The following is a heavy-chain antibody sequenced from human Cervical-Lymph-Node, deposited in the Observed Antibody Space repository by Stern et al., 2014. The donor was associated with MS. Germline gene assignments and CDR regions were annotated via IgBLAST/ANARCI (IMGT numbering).Heavy chain of an antibody. J-gene: IGHJ6*02. D-gene: IGHD1-26*01. V-gene: IGHV3-30*18. CDR2: ISYDGSNK. CDR3: AKGGWELPNYYYGMDV. CDR1: GFTFSTYG. Sequence: QVQLMQSGGGVVQPGRSLRLSCAASGFTFSTYGMHWVRQAPGKGLEWVAVISYDGSNKYYADSVKGRFTISRDNSKNTLYLQMNSLRAEDTAVYYCAKGGWELPNYYYGMDVWGQGTTVTVSS.